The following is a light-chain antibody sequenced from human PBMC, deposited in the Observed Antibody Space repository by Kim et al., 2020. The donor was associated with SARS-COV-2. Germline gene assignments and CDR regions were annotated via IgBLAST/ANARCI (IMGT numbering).Light chain of an antibody. V-gene: IGLV6-57*01. J-gene: IGLJ3*02. CDR2: EDN. CDR3: QSYDSSNPLV. CDR1: GGSIASNY. Sequence: KTVTISCTRSGGSIASNYVQWYQQRPGSSPPTVIYEDNQRPSVVPDRFSGSIDSSSNSASLTISGLKTEDEADYYCQSYDSSNPLVFGGGTQLTVL.